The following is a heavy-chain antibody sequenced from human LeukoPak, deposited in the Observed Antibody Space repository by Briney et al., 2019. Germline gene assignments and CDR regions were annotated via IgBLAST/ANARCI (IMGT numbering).Heavy chain of an antibody. CDR1: GFTVDSNY. V-gene: IGHV3-53*01. D-gene: IGHD3-16*01. J-gene: IGHJ6*02. CDR3: TKDSQGFYGGPWYGTYGMDV. Sequence: GGSLRLSCAASGFTVDSNYLSWVRQAPGKGLEWVSTISNDKHYADSVRGRFTISRDDSRKTVFLQMNSLTPEDAAIYYCTKDSQGFYGGPWYGTYGMDVWGQGSTVTVSS. CDR2: ISNDK.